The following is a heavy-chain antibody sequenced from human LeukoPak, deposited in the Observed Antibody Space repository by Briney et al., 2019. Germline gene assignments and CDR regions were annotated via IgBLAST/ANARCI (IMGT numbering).Heavy chain of an antibody. D-gene: IGHD3-22*01. V-gene: IGHV3-73*01. CDR1: GFTFSGSA. J-gene: IGHJ4*02. CDR3: TRRPDYYDSSGR. Sequence: GGSLKLSCAASGFTFSGSAMHWVRQASGKGLEWVGRIRSKANSYATAYAASVKGRFTISRDDSKNTAYLQMNSLKTEDTAVYYCTRRPDYYDSSGRWGQGTLVTVSS. CDR2: IRSKANSYAT.